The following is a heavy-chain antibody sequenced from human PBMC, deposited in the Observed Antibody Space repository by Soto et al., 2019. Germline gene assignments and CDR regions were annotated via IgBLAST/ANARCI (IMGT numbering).Heavy chain of an antibody. CDR2: ISPGADVS. CDR3: VRRAITATTKWGAFDV. V-gene: IGHV3-23*01. D-gene: IGHD1-20*01. J-gene: IGHJ3*01. Sequence: EVQLLESGGGLVQPGGSLRLSCAASGFTFSSFVMNWVRQAPGKWLEWVSTISPGADVSHYTDSVKGRFTISRENSRRTLHLQMASLRVEDAAVYFCVRRAITATTKWGAFDVWGQGTAVTVSS. CDR1: GFTFSSFV.